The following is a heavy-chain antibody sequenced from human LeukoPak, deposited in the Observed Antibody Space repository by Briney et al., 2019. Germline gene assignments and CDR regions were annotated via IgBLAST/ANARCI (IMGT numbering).Heavy chain of an antibody. CDR3: ARDLRYCSGGSCSNWFDP. Sequence: GGSLRLSCAASGFTFSSYSMNWVRQAPGKGREWVSSISSSSSYIYYADSVKGRFTISRDNAKNSLYLQMNSLRAEDTAVYYCARDLRYCSGGSCSNWFDPWGQGTLVTVSS. J-gene: IGHJ5*02. CDR1: GFTFSSYS. D-gene: IGHD2-15*01. V-gene: IGHV3-21*01. CDR2: ISSSSSYI.